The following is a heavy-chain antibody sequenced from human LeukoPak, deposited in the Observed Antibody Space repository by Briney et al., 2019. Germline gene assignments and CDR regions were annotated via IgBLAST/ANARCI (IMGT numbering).Heavy chain of an antibody. J-gene: IGHJ3*02. CDR3: ARDLGKQQLVNYYAFDI. CDR1: GGSFSGYY. V-gene: IGHV4-34*01. CDR2: INHSGST. Sequence: SETLSLTCAVYGGSFSGYYWSWIRQPPGKGLEWIGEINHSGSTNYNPSLKSRVTISVDTSKNQFSLKLSSVTAADTAVYYCARDLGKQQLVNYYAFDIWGQGTMVTVSS. D-gene: IGHD6-13*01.